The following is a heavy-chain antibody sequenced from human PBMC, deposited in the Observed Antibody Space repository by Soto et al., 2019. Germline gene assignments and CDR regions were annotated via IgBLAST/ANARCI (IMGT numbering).Heavy chain of an antibody. V-gene: IGHV3-64D*06. J-gene: IGHJ6*02. CDR1: GFTFSNYV. D-gene: IGHD3-9*01. CDR2: ISSNGGST. CDR3: VKGWNFDWLLSYYYYGMDV. Sequence: GGSLRLSCAASGFTFSNYVMHWVRRAPGKGLEYVSAISSNGGSTYYADSVKGRFTISRDNSKNTLYLQMSSLRAEDTAVYYCVKGWNFDWLLSYYYYGMDVWGQGTTVTVSS.